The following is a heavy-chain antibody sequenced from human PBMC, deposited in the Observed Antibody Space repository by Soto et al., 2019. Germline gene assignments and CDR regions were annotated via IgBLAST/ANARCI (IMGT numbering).Heavy chain of an antibody. CDR2: IYYSGST. Sequence: LSLTCTVSGGSISSGGYYWSWIRQHPGKGLEWIGYIYYSGSTYYNPSLKSRVTISVDTSKNQFSLKLSSLTAADTAVYYCARDREDGMDVWGQGTTVTVSS. CDR3: ARDREDGMDV. CDR1: GGSISSGGYY. D-gene: IGHD1-26*01. J-gene: IGHJ6*02. V-gene: IGHV4-31*03.